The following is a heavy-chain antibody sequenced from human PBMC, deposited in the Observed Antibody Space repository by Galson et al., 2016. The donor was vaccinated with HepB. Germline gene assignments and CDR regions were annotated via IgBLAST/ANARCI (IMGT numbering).Heavy chain of an antibody. J-gene: IGHJ5*02. CDR2: IYYTGNT. CDR1: GGSVSSKGYF. V-gene: IGHV4-31*03. CDR3: ARDRYLDSSGHNYLDP. D-gene: IGHD3-22*01. Sequence: LSLTCSVSGGSVSSKGYFWTWIRQHPGKGLEWIGYIYYTGNTYYNPSLKSRLDTSVDTSKNQVSLRLSSVTVADTAVYYCARDRYLDSSGHNYLDPWGQGTLVTVSS.